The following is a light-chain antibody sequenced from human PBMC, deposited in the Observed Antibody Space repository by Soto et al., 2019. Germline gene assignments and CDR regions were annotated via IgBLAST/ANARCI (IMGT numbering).Light chain of an antibody. J-gene: IGKJ1*01. CDR1: QFVSNY. CDR3: KQSYSAWK. V-gene: IGKV1-39*01. Sequence: DIQITHSPSSLSASVVDRVTITFRASQFVSNYLNWYQQKPGKAPNLLIYAASSLQSGVPSRFSGSGSGKDFTLTISSLQPEDFATYYCKQSYSAWKFGQGTKVDIK. CDR2: AAS.